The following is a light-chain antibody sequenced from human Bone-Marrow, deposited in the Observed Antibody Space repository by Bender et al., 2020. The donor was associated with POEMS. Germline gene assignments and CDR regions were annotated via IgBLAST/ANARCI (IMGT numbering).Light chain of an antibody. Sequence: QSALTQPPSASGSPGQSVTISCTGTRSDVGRYDYVSWYQQHPGKAPKLMIYEVNKRPSGVSNRFSGSKDGTTASLTISGLQAEDEADYYCCSYAGSRTYVFGTGTKVTVL. CDR2: EVN. CDR1: RSDVGRYDY. V-gene: IGLV2-23*02. J-gene: IGLJ1*01. CDR3: CSYAGSRTYV.